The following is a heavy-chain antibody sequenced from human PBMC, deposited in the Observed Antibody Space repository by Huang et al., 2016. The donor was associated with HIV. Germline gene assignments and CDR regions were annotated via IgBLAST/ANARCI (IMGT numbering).Heavy chain of an antibody. CDR1: GFTFSSYS. CDR2: ISSSSSTI. V-gene: IGHV3-48*02. D-gene: IGHD2-2*01. CDR3: ARCSISYHHYNEN. Sequence: EVQLVESGGGLVQPGGSLRLSCAASGFTFSSYSMNWVRQAPRKGLELVSYISSSSSTIYYADSVKGRFTISSDNAKNSLYLQMNSLRDEDTAVYYWARCSISYHHYNENWGQGTLVTVSS. J-gene: IGHJ4*02.